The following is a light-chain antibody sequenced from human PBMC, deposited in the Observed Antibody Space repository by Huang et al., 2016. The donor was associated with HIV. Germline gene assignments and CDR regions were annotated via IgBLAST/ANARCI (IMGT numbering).Light chain of an antibody. V-gene: IGKV1-33*01. Sequence: DIQMTQSPSSLSASVGDRVTITCQASQDISNYLNWYQQKPGKAPKLLIYDASNLESGVSSRFSGNTSGTHFTFTISVLQPEDIATYYCQQYDDLPLTFGGGTRVEIK. CDR1: QDISNY. J-gene: IGKJ4*01. CDR2: DAS. CDR3: QQYDDLPLT.